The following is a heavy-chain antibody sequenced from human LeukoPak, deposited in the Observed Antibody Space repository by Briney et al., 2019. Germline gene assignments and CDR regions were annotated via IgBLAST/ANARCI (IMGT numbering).Heavy chain of an antibody. CDR3: ARHYSGSYSNFDY. CDR2: IYYSGST. Sequence: PSETLSLTCAVYGGSFSGYYWSWIRQPPGKGLEWIGYIYYSGSTNYNPSLKSRVTISVDTSKNQFSLKLSSVTAADTAVYYCARHYSGSYSNFDYWGQGTLVTVSS. CDR1: GGSFSGYY. J-gene: IGHJ4*02. D-gene: IGHD1-26*01. V-gene: IGHV4-59*08.